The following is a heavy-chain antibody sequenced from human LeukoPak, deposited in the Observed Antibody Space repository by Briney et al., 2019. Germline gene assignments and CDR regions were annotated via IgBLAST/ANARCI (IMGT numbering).Heavy chain of an antibody. CDR2: ISYDGSNK. CDR1: GFTFSSYG. Sequence: GGSLRLSCAASGFTFSSYGMHWVRQAPGKGLEWVAVISYDGSNKYYADSVKGRFTISRDNSKNTLYLQMNSLRAEDTAVYYCAKDRLGMTTVTTSAFDYWGQGTLVTVSS. CDR3: AKDRLGMTTVTTSAFDY. J-gene: IGHJ4*02. V-gene: IGHV3-30*18. D-gene: IGHD4-17*01.